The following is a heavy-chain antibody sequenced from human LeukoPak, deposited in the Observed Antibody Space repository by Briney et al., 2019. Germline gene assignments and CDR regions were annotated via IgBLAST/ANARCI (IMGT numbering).Heavy chain of an antibody. CDR3: AKDLHSSGWSEYFQH. D-gene: IGHD6-19*01. CDR2: ISGSGGST. Sequence: GGSLRLSCAASGFTFSSYAMSWVRQAPGKGLEWVSAISGSGGSTYYADSVKGRFTISRDNSKNALYLQMNSLRAEDTAVYYCAKDLHSSGWSEYFQHWGQGTLVTVSS. J-gene: IGHJ1*01. V-gene: IGHV3-23*01. CDR1: GFTFSSYA.